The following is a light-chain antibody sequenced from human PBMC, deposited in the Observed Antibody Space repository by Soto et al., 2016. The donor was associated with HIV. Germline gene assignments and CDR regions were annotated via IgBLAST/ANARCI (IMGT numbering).Light chain of an antibody. V-gene: IGKV1-39*01. J-gene: IGKJ1*01. CDR1: QDIGND. CDR2: GAS. CDR3: QQSSRTPRT. Sequence: DIQMTQSPSSLSASVGDIVTITCRASQDIGNDLGWYQQKPGKAPKRLIYGASSLESGVPSRFSGRGSGTDFTLTISSLQHEDLATYYCQQSSRTPRTFGQGTKVEI.